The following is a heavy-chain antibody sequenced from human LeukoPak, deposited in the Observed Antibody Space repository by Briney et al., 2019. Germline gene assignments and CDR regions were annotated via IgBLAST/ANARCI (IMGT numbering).Heavy chain of an antibody. V-gene: IGHV3-23*01. CDR3: AKDWAQQVVLDF. D-gene: IGHD6-13*01. CDR2: IIGSGSST. CDR1: GFTFSSYA. Sequence: GGSLRLSCAASGFTFSSYAMSWVRQAPGKGLEWVSAIIGSGSSTYYADSVKGRFTISRDNSKNTLFLQMNSLRAEDTAVYYCAKDWAQQVVLDFWGQGTMVTVSS. J-gene: IGHJ4*02.